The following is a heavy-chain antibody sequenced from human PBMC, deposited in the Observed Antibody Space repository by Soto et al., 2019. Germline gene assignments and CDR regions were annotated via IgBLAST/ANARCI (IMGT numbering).Heavy chain of an antibody. D-gene: IGHD3-16*01. V-gene: IGHV4-39*01. J-gene: IGHJ3*02. Sequence: QLQLQESGPGLVKPSETLSLTCTVSGGSISSSNYYWGWIRQPPGKGLEWIGSIYYSGSTAYNSSLKSRVTMSVDTSKNQLSLRLSSVTAADTAVYYGASPTLGAFDIWGQGTMVTVSS. CDR3: ASPTLGAFDI. CDR2: IYYSGST. CDR1: GGSISSSNYY.